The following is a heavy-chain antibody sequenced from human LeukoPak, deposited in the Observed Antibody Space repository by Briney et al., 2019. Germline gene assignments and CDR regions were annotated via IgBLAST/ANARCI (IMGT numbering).Heavy chain of an antibody. V-gene: IGHV4-59*08. CDR3: ARHTGYCSSTKCYSRFDP. D-gene: IGHD2-2*02. J-gene: IGHJ5*02. CDR1: GGSISSYY. CDR2: IYYSGST. Sequence: PSETLSLTSAVSGGSISSYYWSWSRQSPGKGLEWIGYIYYSGSTKYSPSLKSRVTMSVDTTKNQFSLKLSSVTAADTAVYYCARHTGYCSSTKCYSRFDPWGQGTLVTVSS.